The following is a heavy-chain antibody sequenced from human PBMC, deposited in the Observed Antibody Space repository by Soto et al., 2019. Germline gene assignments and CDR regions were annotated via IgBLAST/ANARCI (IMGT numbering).Heavy chain of an antibody. CDR2: IIPIFGTA. CDR1: GGTFSSYA. Sequence: GASVKVSCKASGGTFSSYAISWVRQAPGQGLEWMGGIIPIFGTANYAQKFQGRVTITADESTSTAYMELSSLRSEDTAVYYCARLLAAAGTRYYYGMDVWGQGTTVTVSS. CDR3: ARLLAAAGTRYYYGMDV. V-gene: IGHV1-69*13. J-gene: IGHJ6*02. D-gene: IGHD6-13*01.